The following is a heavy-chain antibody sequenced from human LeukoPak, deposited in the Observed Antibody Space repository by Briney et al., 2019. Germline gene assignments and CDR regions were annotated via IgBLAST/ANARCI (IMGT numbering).Heavy chain of an antibody. V-gene: IGHV4-4*07. Sequence: PSETLSLTCTVSGGSIGNYYWNWIRQPAGKGLEWIGRISTSGTTNYHPSLKSRVTLSLDTSKNQFSLNLRSVTAADTAIYFCARRHPYYYGSGTYSREDWGQGTLVPVSS. D-gene: IGHD3-10*01. CDR1: GGSIGNYY. J-gene: IGHJ4*02. CDR3: ARRHPYYYGSGTYSRED. CDR2: ISTSGTT.